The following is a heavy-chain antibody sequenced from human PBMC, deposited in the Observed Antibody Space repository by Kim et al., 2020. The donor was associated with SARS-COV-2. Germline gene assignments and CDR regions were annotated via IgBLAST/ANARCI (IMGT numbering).Heavy chain of an antibody. CDR3: AKRLWPYCSGGSCYGDAFDI. CDR2: ISCNSGSI. CDR1: GFTFGDYA. V-gene: IGHV3-9*01. D-gene: IGHD2-15*01. J-gene: IGHJ3*02. Sequence: GGSLRLSCAASGFTFGDYAMHWVRQAPGKGLEWVSGISCNSGSIYYADSVKGRFTISRDNSKNTLYLQMNSLRAEDTALYYCAKRLWPYCSGGSCYGDAFDIRGQGTMVTVSS.